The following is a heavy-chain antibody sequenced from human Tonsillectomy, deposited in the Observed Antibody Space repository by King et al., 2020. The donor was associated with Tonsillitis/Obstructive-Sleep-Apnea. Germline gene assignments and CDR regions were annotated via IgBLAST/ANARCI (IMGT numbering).Heavy chain of an antibody. CDR1: GYSFTTHW. CDR3: ARSFSRFYSMDV. Sequence: VQLVQSGSEVKKPGESLNISCKGSGYSFTTHWIGWVRQMPGKGLEWMGIIYPGDSDTRYSPTFQGQVTISADRSISTAYLEWSSLKASDTAIYYCARSFSRFYSMDVWGQGTTLTVSS. CDR2: IYPGDSDT. J-gene: IGHJ6*02. D-gene: IGHD2/OR15-2a*01. V-gene: IGHV5-51*03.